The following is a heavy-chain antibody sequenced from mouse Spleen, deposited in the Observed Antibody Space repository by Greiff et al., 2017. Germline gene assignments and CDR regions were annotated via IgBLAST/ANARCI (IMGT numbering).Heavy chain of an antibody. J-gene: IGHJ2*01. CDR3: ARRAGKGYFDY. V-gene: IGHV5-9*01. Sequence: DVMLVESGGGLVKLGGSLKLSCAASGFTFSSYAMSWVRQTPEKRLEWVATISSGGGNTYYPDSVKGRFTISRDNAKNTLYLQMSSLKSEDTAMYYCARRAGKGYFDYWGQGTTLTVSS. CDR2: ISSGGGNT. CDR1: GFTFSSYA. D-gene: IGHD3-3*01.